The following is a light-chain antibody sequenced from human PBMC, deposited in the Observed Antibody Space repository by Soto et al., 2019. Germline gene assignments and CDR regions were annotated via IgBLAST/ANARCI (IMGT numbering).Light chain of an antibody. Sequence: EIVMTQSPATLSVSPGERATLFCGASQSISSNLAWYQQKAGQAPRLLIYGTSTRATGIPARFSGSGSGTEFTLTISSLQSEDVAVYYCQQYNNWPPLTFGGGTKVEIK. CDR2: GTS. J-gene: IGKJ4*01. V-gene: IGKV3-15*01. CDR1: QSISSN. CDR3: QQYNNWPPLT.